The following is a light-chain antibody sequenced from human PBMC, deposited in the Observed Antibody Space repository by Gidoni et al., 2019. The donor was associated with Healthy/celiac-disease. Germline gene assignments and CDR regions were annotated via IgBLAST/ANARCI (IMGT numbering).Light chain of an antibody. Sequence: DIQMTQSPSSLSAAVGHRVTITCRASQSITSYLNWYQQKPGTPLKLLIYAGSSLQSGVPLRVSGSGSGTDFTLTIRSLQPEAFATYHCQQSYRTPWTFGQGTKVEIK. CDR3: QQSYRTPWT. V-gene: IGKV1-39*01. CDR1: QSITSY. CDR2: AGS. J-gene: IGKJ1*01.